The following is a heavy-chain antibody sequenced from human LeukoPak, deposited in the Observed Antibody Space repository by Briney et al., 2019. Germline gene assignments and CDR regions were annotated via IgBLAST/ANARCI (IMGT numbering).Heavy chain of an antibody. Sequence: PGGSLRLSCVGSGFTFRNHWVNWVRQSPRKGLEWVVNIKPDGIDKYYVDSARGRFTVSRDNAKNSAFLQMNSLRAEDTAIYYCATISAQTFDIWGQGTLVSVSS. J-gene: IGHJ3*02. CDR3: ATISAQTFDI. CDR1: GFTFRNHW. V-gene: IGHV3-7*01. CDR2: IKPDGIDK. D-gene: IGHD5-24*01.